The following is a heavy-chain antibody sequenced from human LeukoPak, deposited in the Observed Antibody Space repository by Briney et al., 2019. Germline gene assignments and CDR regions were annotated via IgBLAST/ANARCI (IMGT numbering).Heavy chain of an antibody. CDR2: INHSGST. J-gene: IGHJ6*02. Sequence: SETLSPTCAVYGGSFSGYYWSWIRQPPGKGLEWIGEINHSGSTNYNPSLKSRVTISVDTPKNQFSLKLSSVTAADTAVYYCARKKYYYGMDVWGQGTTVTVSS. CDR1: GGSFSGYY. V-gene: IGHV4-34*01. CDR3: ARKKYYYGMDV.